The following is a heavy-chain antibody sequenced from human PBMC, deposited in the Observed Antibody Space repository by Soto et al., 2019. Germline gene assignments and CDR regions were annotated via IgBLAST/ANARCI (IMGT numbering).Heavy chain of an antibody. CDR3: VAELYSGGGCCSFDF. Sequence: SVKVSCKTSGFTFTNSAVQWVRQARGQRLEWIGWVIVASGRTNYAREVQERVTISRDTSTSTAYMELSGLRSEDTAVYYCVAELYSGGGCCSFDFWGQGTMVTVSS. CDR2: VIVASGRT. CDR1: GFTFTNSA. J-gene: IGHJ3*01. V-gene: IGHV1-58*01. D-gene: IGHD2-21*02.